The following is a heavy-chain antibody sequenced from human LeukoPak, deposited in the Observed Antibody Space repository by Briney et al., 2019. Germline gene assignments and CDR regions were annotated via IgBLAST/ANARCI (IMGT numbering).Heavy chain of an antibody. CDR3: VRDRGTYRPIDY. D-gene: IGHD1-26*01. CDR1: GFTFSTYA. CDR2: ISYTGTYI. Sequence: ETGGSLRLSCAASGFTFSTYAMNWVRQAPGKGLEWVSSISYTGTYIYYADSVKGRFTISRDNAQNSLYLQMSSLRAEDTAIYYCVRDRGTYRPIDYWGQGTLVTVSS. J-gene: IGHJ4*02. V-gene: IGHV3-21*04.